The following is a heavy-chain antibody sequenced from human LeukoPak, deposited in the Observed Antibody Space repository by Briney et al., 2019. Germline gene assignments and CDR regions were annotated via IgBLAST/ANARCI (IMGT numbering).Heavy chain of an antibody. CDR1: GYTFTNYY. Sequence: ASVKVSCKESGYTFTNYYIHWVRQAPGQGLEWMGIINPTGDSTSYAQKFQARVTMTRDTSTNTVYMELSSLRSEDTAVYYCARHPSPQLHHFDYWGQGTLVTVSS. CDR2: INPTGDST. CDR3: ARHPSPQLHHFDY. V-gene: IGHV1-46*01. D-gene: IGHD2-2*01. J-gene: IGHJ4*02.